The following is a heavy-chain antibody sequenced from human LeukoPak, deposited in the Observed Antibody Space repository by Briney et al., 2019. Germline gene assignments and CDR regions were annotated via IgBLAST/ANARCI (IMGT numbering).Heavy chain of an antibody. CDR1: GGPIHTYY. D-gene: IGHD5-18*01. CDR2: ISYSGNS. CDR3: ARGFGYSFGYIGY. J-gene: IGHJ4*02. Sequence: PSETLSLTCTVSGGPIHTYYWNWIRQPPGKGLEWIAYISYSGNSNYSPSLKSRVTISVDTSKNQFSLKLTSVTAADTAVYYCARGFGYSFGYIGYWGQGTLVTVSS. V-gene: IGHV4-59*01.